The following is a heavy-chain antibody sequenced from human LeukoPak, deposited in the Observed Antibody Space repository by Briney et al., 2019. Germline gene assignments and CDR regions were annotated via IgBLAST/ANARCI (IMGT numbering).Heavy chain of an antibody. Sequence: GRSLRLSCAASGFTFSSYGMHWVRQAPGKGLEWVAVISYDGSNKYYADSVKGRFTISRDNSKNTLYLQMNSLRAEDTAVYYCARGPSYGAFDIWGQGTMVTVSS. D-gene: IGHD3-10*01. J-gene: IGHJ3*02. CDR3: ARGPSYGAFDI. V-gene: IGHV3-30*03. CDR2: ISYDGSNK. CDR1: GFTFSSYG.